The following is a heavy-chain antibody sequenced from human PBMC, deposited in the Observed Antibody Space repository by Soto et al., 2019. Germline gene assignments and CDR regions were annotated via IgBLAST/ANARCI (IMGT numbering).Heavy chain of an antibody. CDR2: LIGGHYGT. CDR3: AKGKSTGDIDWFDP. CDR1: GFTLQNYA. D-gene: IGHD3-10*01. J-gene: IGHJ5*02. Sequence: GVSLSLSCTASGFTLQNYAMAWVRQAPGKGLEWVSTLIGGHYGTAYSYSVKGRLTVSRDNSKNCLYLQTNSMGVEDTAMYFCAKGKSTGDIDWFDPWGKGSLVTVSS. V-gene: IGHV3-23*01.